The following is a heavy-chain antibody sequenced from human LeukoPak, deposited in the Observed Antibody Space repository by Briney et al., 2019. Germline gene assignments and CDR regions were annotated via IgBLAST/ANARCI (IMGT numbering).Heavy chain of an antibody. CDR3: ARTVSGDSYGMDV. Sequence: SETLSLTCTVSGGSISNSYWSWVRQPPGKGLEWIGYTSYSGSTNYNPSLKSRVTMSVDTSKDQLCLRLISVTAADTAVYYCARTVSGDSYGMDVWGQGTTVTVSS. CDR1: GGSISNSY. V-gene: IGHV4-59*08. CDR2: TSYSGST. D-gene: IGHD1-26*01. J-gene: IGHJ6*02.